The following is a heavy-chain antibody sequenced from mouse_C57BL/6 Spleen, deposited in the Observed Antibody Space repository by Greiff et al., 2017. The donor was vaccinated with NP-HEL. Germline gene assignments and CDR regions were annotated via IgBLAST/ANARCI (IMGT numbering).Heavy chain of an antibody. CDR2: IDPSDSYT. V-gene: IGHV1-69*01. Sequence: QVQLQQPGAELVMPGASVKLSCKASGYTFTSYWMHWVKQRPGQGLEWIGEIDPSDSYTNYNQKFKGKSTLTVDKSSSTAYMQLSSLTSEDSAVYYCAIYGSSPAWFAYWGQGTLVTVSA. CDR1: GYTFTSYW. J-gene: IGHJ3*01. D-gene: IGHD1-1*01. CDR3: AIYGSSPAWFAY.